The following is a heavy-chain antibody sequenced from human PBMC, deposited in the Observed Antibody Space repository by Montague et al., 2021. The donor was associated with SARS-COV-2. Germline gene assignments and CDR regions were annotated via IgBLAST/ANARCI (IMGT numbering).Heavy chain of an antibody. CDR1: GDPISYFY. J-gene: IGHJ4*02. V-gene: IGHV4-4*07. Sequence: SETLSLTCTVSGDPISYFYWSWIRQPPGKGLEWIGRVSSSGSTNYNPSLNSRVTMSVDTSKNQFSLRLSPVTAADTAVYYCARDVVAAHGTFDYWGQGTLVTVSS. D-gene: IGHD6-13*01. CDR2: VSSSGST. CDR3: ARDVVAAHGTFDY.